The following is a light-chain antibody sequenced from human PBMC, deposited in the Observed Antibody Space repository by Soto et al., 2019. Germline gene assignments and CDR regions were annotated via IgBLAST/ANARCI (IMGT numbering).Light chain of an antibody. CDR1: QSLLHKNGNNY. CDR2: MGF. CDR3: MQALQTPRT. Sequence: DVVMTQSPLSLPVTPGEAASISCRSSQSLLHKNGNNYFNWYLQKPGQSPQLLIYMGFKRASGVPGRLSGSGSGTYFTLHISRVEAEDAGVYYCMQALQTPRTFGQGTKV. J-gene: IGKJ1*01. V-gene: IGKV2-28*01.